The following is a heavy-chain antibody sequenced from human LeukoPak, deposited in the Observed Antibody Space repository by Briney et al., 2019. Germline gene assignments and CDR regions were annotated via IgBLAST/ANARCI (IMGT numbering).Heavy chain of an antibody. Sequence: GGSLRLSCAASGFTFSNYWMHWVRQAPGRGLEWVAVISYDGSNKYYADSVKGRFTISRDNSKNTLYLQMNSLRAEDTAVYYCAKGRRHIVVVTSNYYMDVWGKGTTVTVSS. CDR3: AKGRRHIVVVTSNYYMDV. J-gene: IGHJ6*03. V-gene: IGHV3-30*18. CDR2: ISYDGSNK. D-gene: IGHD2-21*02. CDR1: GFTFSNYW.